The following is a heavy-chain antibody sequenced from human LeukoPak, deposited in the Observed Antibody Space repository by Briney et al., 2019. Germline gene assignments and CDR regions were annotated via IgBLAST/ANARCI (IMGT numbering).Heavy chain of an antibody. V-gene: IGHV5-51*01. D-gene: IGHD2-2*01. J-gene: IGHJ4*02. CDR2: IYPGDSDT. CDR3: ARQVVVPAAPADY. CDR1: GYSFTSYW. Sequence: GESLKISCKGSGYSFTSYWIGWVRQMPRKGLEWMGIIYPGDSDTRYSPSFQGQVTISADKSISTAYLQWSSLKASDTAMYYCARQVVVPAAPADYWGQGTLVTVSS.